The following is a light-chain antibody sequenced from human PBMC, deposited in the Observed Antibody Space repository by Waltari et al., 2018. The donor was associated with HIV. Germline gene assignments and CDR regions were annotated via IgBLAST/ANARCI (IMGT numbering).Light chain of an antibody. CDR3: NSRDTIGHWF. Sequence: SSELAQDPAVSVALGQTVRITCQGDSVRTYYASWYQQKPGQAPVLVFYDRNNRPSVIPDRFSGSTSGDTASLTITGAQAEDEADYYCNSRDTIGHWFFGGGTKVTVL. V-gene: IGLV3-19*01. CDR2: DRN. J-gene: IGLJ3*02. CDR1: SVRTYY.